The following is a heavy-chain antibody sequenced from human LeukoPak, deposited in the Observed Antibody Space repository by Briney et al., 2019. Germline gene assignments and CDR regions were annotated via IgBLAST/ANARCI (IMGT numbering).Heavy chain of an antibody. CDR1: EFIVSINY. CDR2: IYSRGDT. V-gene: IGHV3-66*01. D-gene: IGHD3-9*01. CDR3: ARAYLTGYYRWFDP. Sequence: PGGSLRLSCAASEFIVSINYMTWVRQAPGKGLEWVSLIYSRGDTKYADSVKGRFTISRDNSKNTLYLQMSSLRTEDTAVYYCARAYLTGYYRWFDPWGQGTLVTVSS. J-gene: IGHJ5*02.